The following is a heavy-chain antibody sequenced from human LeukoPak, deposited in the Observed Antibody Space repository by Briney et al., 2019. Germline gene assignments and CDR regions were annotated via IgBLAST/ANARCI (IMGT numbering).Heavy chain of an antibody. CDR3: ARHPDPFDI. CDR1: WYSLTSYL. J-gene: IGHJ3*02. V-gene: IGHV5-51*01. CDR2: IYPGDSDT. Sequence: ESPKISRKGSWYSLTSYLIGWVGQVPGKSLEWMGIIYPGDSDTRYSPSFQGQVTISADKSISTAYLQWSSLKASDTAMYYCARHPDPFDIWGQGTMVTVSS.